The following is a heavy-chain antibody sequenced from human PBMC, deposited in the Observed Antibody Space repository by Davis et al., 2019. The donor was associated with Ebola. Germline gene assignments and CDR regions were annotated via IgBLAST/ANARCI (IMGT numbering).Heavy chain of an antibody. CDR1: GFTFSNAW. Sequence: GESLKTSCAASGFTFSNAWMNWVRQAPGKGLEWVGRNKSKTDGGTTDYAAPVKGRLTISRDDSKNTLSLKMNSLKTEDTAGYYWTTDPYSSGWRMGYYYYAMDVWGQGTTVTVSS. J-gene: IGHJ6*02. CDR3: TTDPYSSGWRMGYYYYAMDV. D-gene: IGHD6-19*01. CDR2: NKSKTDGGTT. V-gene: IGHV3-15*07.